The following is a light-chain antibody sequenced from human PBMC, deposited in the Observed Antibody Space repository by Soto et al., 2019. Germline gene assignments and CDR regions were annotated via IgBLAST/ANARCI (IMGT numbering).Light chain of an antibody. Sequence: DIVMTQSPLSLPVTPGEPASISCRSSQSLLYSDGYNYLDWYVQKPGQSPQLLIYLASNRASGVPDRFSGSGSGTDFTLKINTVEAEDVGVYYCMQSRQALSFGGGTKVGIK. CDR1: QSLLYSDGYNY. CDR2: LAS. V-gene: IGKV2-28*01. CDR3: MQSRQALS. J-gene: IGKJ4*01.